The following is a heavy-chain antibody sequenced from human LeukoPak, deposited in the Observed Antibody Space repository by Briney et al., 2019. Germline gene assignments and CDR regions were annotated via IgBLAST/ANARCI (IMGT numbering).Heavy chain of an antibody. CDR1: GYTFTSYD. V-gene: IGHV1-8*01. D-gene: IGHD6-13*01. J-gene: IGHJ6*03. CDR3: ARHGEIAAAGYYYYYMDV. CDR2: MNPKIGNT. Sequence: ASVKVSCKPSGYTFTSYDINWVRQATGPGLEWMGWMNPKIGNTYYAQRFQGSVTMTRNTSISTAYMELRSPGSEDTAVYYCARHGEIAAAGYYYYYMDVWGKGTTVTVSS.